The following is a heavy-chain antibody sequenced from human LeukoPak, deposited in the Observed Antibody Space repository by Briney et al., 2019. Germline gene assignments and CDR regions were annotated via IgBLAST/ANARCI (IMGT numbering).Heavy chain of an antibody. CDR1: GFTISRYS. CDR3: AGDEPGGNWYRFYY. V-gene: IGHV3-21*01. D-gene: IGHD6-13*01. CDR2: ISSTSAYI. J-gene: IGHJ4*02. Sequence: GGSLRLSCAASGFTISRYSMNWVRQAPGRGLEWVAFISSTSAYINYADSVKGRFTISRDNAKNSVYLQMNNLRAEDTAVYHCAGDEPGGNWYRFYYWGQGTLVTVSS.